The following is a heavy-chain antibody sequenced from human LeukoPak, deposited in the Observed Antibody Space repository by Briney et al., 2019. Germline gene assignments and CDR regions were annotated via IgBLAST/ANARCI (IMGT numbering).Heavy chain of an antibody. CDR1: GGSISSSSYY. Sequence: SETLSLTCTASGGSISSSSYYWGWIRQPPGKGLEWIGSIYYSGSTYYNPSLKSRVTISVDTSKNQFSLKLSSVTAADTAVYYCASVGNFDYWGQGTLVTVSS. CDR2: IYYSGST. D-gene: IGHD1-26*01. CDR3: ASVGNFDY. J-gene: IGHJ4*02. V-gene: IGHV4-39*01.